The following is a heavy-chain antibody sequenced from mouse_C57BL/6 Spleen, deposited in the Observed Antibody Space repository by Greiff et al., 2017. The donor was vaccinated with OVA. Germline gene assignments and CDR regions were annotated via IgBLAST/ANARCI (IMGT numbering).Heavy chain of an antibody. Sequence: EVQRVESGGDLVKPGGSLKLSCAASGFTFSSSGMSWVRPTPDKRLEWVATISSGGSYTYYPDSVKGRFTISRDNAKNTLYLQMSSLKSEDTAMYYCARSTWTPSWFAYWGQGTLVTVSA. CDR3: ARSTWTPSWFAY. CDR2: ISSGGSYT. J-gene: IGHJ3*01. V-gene: IGHV5-6*01. D-gene: IGHD4-1*02. CDR1: GFTFSSSG.